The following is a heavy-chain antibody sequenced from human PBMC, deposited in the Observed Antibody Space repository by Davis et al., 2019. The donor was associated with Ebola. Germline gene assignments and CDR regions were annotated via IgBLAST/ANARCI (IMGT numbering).Heavy chain of an antibody. CDR1: GDSFTGHW. J-gene: IGHJ6*02. Sequence: GESLKISCKGSGDSFTGHWIGWVRQVPGKGLEWMGIIYPADSDIRYSPSFQGQVTISASFSTAHLQWSSLKASDTAIYYCARLGPTILHGIDVWGQGTTVTVSS. D-gene: IGHD1/OR15-1a*01. V-gene: IGHV5-51*01. CDR2: IYPADSDI. CDR3: ARLGPTILHGIDV.